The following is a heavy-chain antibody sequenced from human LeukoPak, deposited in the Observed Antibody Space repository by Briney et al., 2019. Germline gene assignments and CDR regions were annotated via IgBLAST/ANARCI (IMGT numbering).Heavy chain of an antibody. CDR1: GFTFSDHY. D-gene: IGHD6-13*01. CDR3: ARDGGSSWYFDN. V-gene: IGHV3-11*04. CDR2: ISSSGNTT. J-gene: IGHJ4*02. Sequence: GGSLRLSCAASGFTFSDHYMSRIRQAAGKGLEWVSYISSSGNTTYYADSVKGRFTISRDNAKNSLYLQMNSLRAEDTAVYYCARDGGSSWYFDNWGQGPLVTVSS.